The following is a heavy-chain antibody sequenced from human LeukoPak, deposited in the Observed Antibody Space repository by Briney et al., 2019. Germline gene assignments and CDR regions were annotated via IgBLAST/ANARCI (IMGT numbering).Heavy chain of an antibody. J-gene: IGHJ4*02. Sequence: PGGSLRLSCAASGFTFYDYAMHWVRQAPGKGLEWVSGISWNSGSIGNADSVKGRFTISRDNAKNSLYLQMNSLRAEDTAFYCAKEIAAAESPFDYWGQGTLVTVSS. V-gene: IGHV3-9*01. CDR2: ISWNSGSI. CDR3: AKEIAAAESPFDY. CDR1: GFTFYDYA. D-gene: IGHD6-13*01.